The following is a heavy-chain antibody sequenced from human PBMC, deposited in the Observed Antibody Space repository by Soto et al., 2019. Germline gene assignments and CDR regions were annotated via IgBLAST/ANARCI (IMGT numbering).Heavy chain of an antibody. CDR2: ISSSSSYI. CDR1: GFTTSTYG. Sequence: PGGSLRLSCAASGFTTSTYGMNWVRQAPGKGLECVSSISSSSSYIYYADSVKGRFTISRDNAKNSLYLQMNSMRAEDTAVYYCARVRKGQSAFDIWGQGTMVTVSS. J-gene: IGHJ3*02. CDR3: ARVRKGQSAFDI. V-gene: IGHV3-21*01.